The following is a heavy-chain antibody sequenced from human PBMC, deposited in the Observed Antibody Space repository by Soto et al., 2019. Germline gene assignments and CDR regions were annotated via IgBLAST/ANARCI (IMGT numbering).Heavy chain of an antibody. CDR3: AKDPNTSYYGMDV. J-gene: IGHJ6*02. CDR1: GFTFSSYG. Sequence: SLRLSCAASGFTFSSYGMYWVRQAPRKGLEWVAVISDDGSNKYYADSVKGRFTISRDNSKNTLYLQMNSMRAEDTALYSCAKDPNTSYYGMDVWGQGTTVTVSS. D-gene: IGHD3-3*01. CDR2: ISDDGSNK. V-gene: IGHV3-30*18.